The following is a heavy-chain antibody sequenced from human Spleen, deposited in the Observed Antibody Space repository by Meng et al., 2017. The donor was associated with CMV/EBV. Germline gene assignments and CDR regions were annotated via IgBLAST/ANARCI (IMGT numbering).Heavy chain of an antibody. J-gene: IGHJ5*02. Sequence: GGSLRLSCEGSGYSFTSYWIGWVRQMPGKGLECMGIIYPGDSDTRYSPSFQGQVTISADKSINTAYLEWSSLKASDTAIYYCARQHDTSSWDNWFDPWGQGTLVTVSS. D-gene: IGHD6-13*01. CDR3: ARQHDTSSWDNWFDP. CDR1: GYSFTSYW. V-gene: IGHV5-51*01. CDR2: IYPGDSDT.